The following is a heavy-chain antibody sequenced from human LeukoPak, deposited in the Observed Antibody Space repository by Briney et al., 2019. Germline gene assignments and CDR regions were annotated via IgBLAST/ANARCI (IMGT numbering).Heavy chain of an antibody. V-gene: IGHV3-7*01. CDR3: AREGAYDFWSGYYYYYYMDV. J-gene: IGHJ6*03. CDR2: IKQDGSEK. D-gene: IGHD3-3*01. Sequence: GGSLRLSCAXSXXTFSSYWMSWVRQAPGKGLEWVANIKQDGSEKYYVDSVKGRFTISRDNAKNSLYLQMNSLRAEDTAVYYCAREGAYDFWSGYYYYYYMDVWGKGTTVTVSS. CDR1: XXTFSSYW.